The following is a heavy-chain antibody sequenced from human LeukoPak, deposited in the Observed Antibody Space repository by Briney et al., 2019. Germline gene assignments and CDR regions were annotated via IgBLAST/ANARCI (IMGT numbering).Heavy chain of an antibody. CDR1: GYTFTGYY. Sequence: ASVKVSCKASGYTFTGYYMHWVRQAPGQGLEWMGWINPNSGGTNYAQKFKGRVTMTRDTSISTAYMELSRLRSDDTAVYYCAREEGGYYPYFDPWGQGTLVTVSS. V-gene: IGHV1-2*02. J-gene: IGHJ5*02. D-gene: IGHD3-10*01. CDR2: INPNSGGT. CDR3: AREEGGYYPYFDP.